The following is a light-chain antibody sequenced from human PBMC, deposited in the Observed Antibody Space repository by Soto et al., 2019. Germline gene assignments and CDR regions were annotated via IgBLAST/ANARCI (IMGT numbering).Light chain of an antibody. CDR2: DVY. V-gene: IGLV2-8*01. CDR3: SSYAVNNKVV. CDR1: RSDIGGYNY. Sequence: QSVLTQPPSASGSLGQSVTISCTGTRSDIGGYNYVSWYLQYPGKAPKLMIYDVYKSPSGVPDRFSGSKSGNTASLTVSGLQAEDEADYYCSSYAVNNKVVFGGGTKVTVL. J-gene: IGLJ2*01.